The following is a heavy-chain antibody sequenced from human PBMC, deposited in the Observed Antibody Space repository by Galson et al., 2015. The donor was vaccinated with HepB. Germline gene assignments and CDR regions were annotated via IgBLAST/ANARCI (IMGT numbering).Heavy chain of an antibody. CDR3: AKDMQDYSIYPYYFDS. CDR2: ISGSGGST. J-gene: IGHJ4*02. Sequence: SLRLSCAASGFTFSSYVLNWVRQAPGKGLEWVSGISGSGGSTYYADSVKGRFTISRDNSKNTLYLHMNSLRAEDTAVFYCAKDMQDYSIYPYYFDSWGQGTLVTVSS. V-gene: IGHV3-23*01. CDR1: GFTFSSYV. D-gene: IGHD4-11*01.